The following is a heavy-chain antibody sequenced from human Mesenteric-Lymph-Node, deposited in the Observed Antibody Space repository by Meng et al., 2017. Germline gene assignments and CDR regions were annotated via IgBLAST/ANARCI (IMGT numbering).Heavy chain of an antibody. CDR1: GGSIRNDQW. Sequence: QWQLRGPAPGLVRPSATLSLTCDVSGGSIRNDQWWSWVRQAPGKGLEWIGEIYHSGRTNYNPSVKSRVSMSVDKSQNHFSLRLSSVTAADTAVYYCTTLYGDSISWGQGTLVTVSS. CDR3: TTLYGDSIS. CDR2: IYHSGRT. V-gene: IGHV4-4*02. D-gene: IGHD4-17*01. J-gene: IGHJ4*02.